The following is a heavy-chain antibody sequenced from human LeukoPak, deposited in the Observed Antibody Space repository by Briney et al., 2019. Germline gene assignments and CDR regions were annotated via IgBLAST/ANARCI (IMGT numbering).Heavy chain of an antibody. CDR1: GFTFSSYS. CDR2: ISSSSSYI. J-gene: IGHJ4*02. Sequence: GGSLRLSCAASGFTFSSYSMNWVRQAPGKGLEWVSSISSSSSYIYYADSVKGRFTISRDNAKNLLYLQMNSLRAEDTAVYYCARAGLSTVIVVDWGQGTLVTVSS. D-gene: IGHD3-22*01. CDR3: ARAGLSTVIVVD. V-gene: IGHV3-21*01.